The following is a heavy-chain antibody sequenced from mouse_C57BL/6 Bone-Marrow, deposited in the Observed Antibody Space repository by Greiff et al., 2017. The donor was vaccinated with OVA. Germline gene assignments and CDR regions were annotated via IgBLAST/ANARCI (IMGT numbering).Heavy chain of an antibody. CDR2: IWSGGST. CDR3: ARGFCLLDY. V-gene: IGHV2-2*01. CDR1: GFSLTSYG. Sequence: VKLQQSGPGLVQPSQSLSITCTVSGFSLTSYGVHWVRQSPGKGLEWLGVIWSGGSTDSNAAFISRLSISKDNSKSQVFFKMNSLQADDTAIYYCARGFCLLDYWGQGTTLTVSS. J-gene: IGHJ2*01.